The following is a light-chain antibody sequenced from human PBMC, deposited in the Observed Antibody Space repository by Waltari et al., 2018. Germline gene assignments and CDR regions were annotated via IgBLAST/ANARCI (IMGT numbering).Light chain of an antibody. CDR1: QTISSS. CDR3: QQYSKWPLT. Sequence: EIVLTQSPATLSVSPGDRATLSCRASQTISSSLACYQQKPGLAPRLLIYGAPTRAAGIPARFSGSGSGTEFTLTITSLQSEDFAFYSCQQYSKWPLTFGGGTKVEIK. CDR2: GAP. J-gene: IGKJ4*01. V-gene: IGKV3-15*01.